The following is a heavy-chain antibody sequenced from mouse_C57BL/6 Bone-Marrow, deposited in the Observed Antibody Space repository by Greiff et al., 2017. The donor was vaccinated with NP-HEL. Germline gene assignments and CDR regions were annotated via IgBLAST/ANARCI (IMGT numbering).Heavy chain of an antibody. V-gene: IGHV5-9-1*02. CDR3: TRDETAFFAY. J-gene: IGHJ3*01. CDR2: ISSGGDYI. CDR1: GFTFSSYA. Sequence: EVKVVESGEGLVKPGGSLKLSCAASGFTFSSYAMSWVRQTPEKRLEWVAYISSGGDYIYYADTVKGRFTISRDNARNTLYLQMSSLKSEDTAMYYCTRDETAFFAYWGQGTLVTVS.